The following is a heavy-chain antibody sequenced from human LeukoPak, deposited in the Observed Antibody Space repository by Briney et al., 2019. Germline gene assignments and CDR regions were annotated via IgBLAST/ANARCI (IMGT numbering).Heavy chain of an antibody. CDR2: IYPGDSDT. Sequence: GESLKISCKGSGYSFTSYWIAWVRQMHGKGLEWMGIIYPGDSDTRYSPSFQGQVTFSADKSISTAYLQWSSLKASDTAIYYCARESGRVSDYWGQGTLVTVSS. CDR3: ARESGRVSDY. J-gene: IGHJ4*02. D-gene: IGHD2-15*01. V-gene: IGHV5-51*01. CDR1: GYSFTSYW.